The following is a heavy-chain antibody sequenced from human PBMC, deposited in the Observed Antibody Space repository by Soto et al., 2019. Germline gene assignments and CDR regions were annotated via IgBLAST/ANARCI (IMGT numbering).Heavy chain of an antibody. J-gene: IGHJ4*02. D-gene: IGHD3-9*01. Sequence: PSETLSLTCAVYGGSFSGYYWSWIRQPPGKGLEWIGEINHSGSTNYNPSLKSRVTISVDTSKNQFSLKLSSVTAADTAVYYCASLLGNYDILTGIPDYWGQGTLVTVSS. V-gene: IGHV4-34*01. CDR1: GGSFSGYY. CDR2: INHSGST. CDR3: ASLLGNYDILTGIPDY.